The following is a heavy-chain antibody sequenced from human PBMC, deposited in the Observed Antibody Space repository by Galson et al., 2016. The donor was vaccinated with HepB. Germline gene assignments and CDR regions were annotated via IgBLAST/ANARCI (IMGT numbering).Heavy chain of an antibody. J-gene: IGHJ4*02. CDR3: AKDPNGDYIGAYDS. Sequence: CAASGLTLSSYAVTWVRQAPGKGLEWVSTISGSGNSILYGDSVKGRFTISRDNSKNIVYLQMNSLRAEDTALYYCAKDPNGDYIGAYDSWGQGTLVTVSS. CDR1: GLTLSSYA. V-gene: IGHV3-23*01. CDR2: ISGSGNSI. D-gene: IGHD4-17*01.